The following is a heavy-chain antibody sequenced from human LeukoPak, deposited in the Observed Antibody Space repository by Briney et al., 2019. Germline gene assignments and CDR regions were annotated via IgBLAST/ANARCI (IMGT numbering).Heavy chain of an antibody. Sequence: PSETLSLTCTVSGGSISSSSYYWGWIRQPPGKGLEWIGSIYYSGSTYYNPSLKSRVTISVDTSKNQFSLKLSSVTAADTAVYYCAIRIQLWESGLIDYWGQGTLVTVSS. CDR3: AIRIQLWESGLIDY. D-gene: IGHD5-18*01. V-gene: IGHV4-39*01. J-gene: IGHJ4*02. CDR2: IYYSGST. CDR1: GGSISSSSYY.